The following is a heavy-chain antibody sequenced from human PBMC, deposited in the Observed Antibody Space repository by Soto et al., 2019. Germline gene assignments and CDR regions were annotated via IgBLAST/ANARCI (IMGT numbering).Heavy chain of an antibody. CDR2: INPNNGDT. Sequence: ASVKVSCKASGYTFTGYYVQWVRQAPGQGLEWMGWINPNNGDTQYAQKFQDRVTLTSDTSTNTAYMEMRSLRSDDTAVYYCARDGYDSGSYIMDSWGQGTRVPSPQ. CDR1: GYTFTGYY. V-gene: IGHV1-2*02. J-gene: IGHJ4*02. D-gene: IGHD3-10*01. CDR3: ARDGYDSGSYIMDS.